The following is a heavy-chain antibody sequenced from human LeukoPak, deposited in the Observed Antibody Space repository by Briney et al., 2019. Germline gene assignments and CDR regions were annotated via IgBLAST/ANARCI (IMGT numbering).Heavy chain of an antibody. D-gene: IGHD5-18*01. J-gene: IGHJ6*02. CDR2: IYYSGST. V-gene: IGHV4-31*03. CDR3: ARESNFGYSYGYGYYYYGMDV. Sequence: SETLSLTCTVSGGSLSSGGYYWSWVRQHPGRGLEWLGYIYYSGSTYYNPSLKSRVTISVDTSKNQFSLKLSSVTAADTAVYYCARESNFGYSYGYGYYYYGMDVWGQGTTVTVSS. CDR1: GGSLSSGGYY.